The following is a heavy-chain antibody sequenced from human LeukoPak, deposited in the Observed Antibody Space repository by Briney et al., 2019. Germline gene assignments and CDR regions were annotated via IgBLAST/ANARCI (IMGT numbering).Heavy chain of an antibody. J-gene: IGHJ4*02. V-gene: IGHV3-23*01. CDR1: GFTFSSYG. CDR2: ISFTGDVT. CDR3: AKRSGGTYGYFDS. D-gene: IGHD1-26*01. Sequence: GGSLRLSCAASGFTFSSYGMHWVRQAPGKGLEWVSAISFTGDVTNYADSVKGRFTISRDNSKNTLYLQMNGLRADDTAVYYCAKRSGGTYGYFDSWGQGTLVTVSS.